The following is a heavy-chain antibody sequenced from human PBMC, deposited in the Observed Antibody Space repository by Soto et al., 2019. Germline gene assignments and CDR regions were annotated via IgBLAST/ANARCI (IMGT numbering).Heavy chain of an antibody. D-gene: IGHD3-3*01. V-gene: IGHV3-33*01. CDR1: GFTFSSYG. Sequence: GGSLRLSCAASGFTFSSYGMHWVRQAPGKGLEWVAVIWYDGSNKYYADSVKGRFTISRDNSKNTLYLQMNSLRAEDTAVYYWARESTYYDFWSEEVRHLDYWGQGTLVTVSS. CDR3: ARESTYYDFWSEEVRHLDY. J-gene: IGHJ4*02. CDR2: IWYDGSNK.